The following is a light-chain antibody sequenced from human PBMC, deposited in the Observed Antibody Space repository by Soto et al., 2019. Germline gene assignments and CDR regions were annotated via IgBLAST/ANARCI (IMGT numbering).Light chain of an antibody. Sequence: QSVLTQPASVSGSPGQSITISCTGTSSDVGGYNYVSWYQQHPGKAPTLMIYVVSNRPSGVSNRFSGSKSGNTASLTISGLQAEDEAEYYCSSYTSSSTLVFGGGTKLTVL. CDR2: VVS. V-gene: IGLV2-14*01. CDR3: SSYTSSSTLV. CDR1: SSDVGGYNY. J-gene: IGLJ3*02.